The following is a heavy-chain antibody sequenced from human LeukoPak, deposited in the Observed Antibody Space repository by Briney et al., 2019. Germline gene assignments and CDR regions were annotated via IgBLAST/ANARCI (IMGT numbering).Heavy chain of an antibody. CDR3: AKSGRGTDGRDIVVVPARYYFDY. V-gene: IGHV3-23*01. Sequence: GGSLRLSCAASGFTFSGYAMSWVRQAPGKGLEWVSAISGSGGSTYYADSVKGRFTISRDNSKNTLYLQMNSLRAEDTAVYYCAKSGRGTDGRDIVVVPARYYFDYWGQGTLVTVSS. CDR2: ISGSGGST. CDR1: GFTFSGYA. D-gene: IGHD2-2*01. J-gene: IGHJ4*02.